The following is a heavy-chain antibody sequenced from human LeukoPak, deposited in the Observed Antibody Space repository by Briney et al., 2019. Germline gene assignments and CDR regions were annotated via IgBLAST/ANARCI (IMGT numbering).Heavy chain of an antibody. CDR3: ARVGYDSSGRFDY. V-gene: IGHV3-11*04. Sequence: GGSLRLSCAASGFTFSDYYMTWIRQAPGKGLEWFSYISISGIIIYYPDSVKGRFIISRDNAKNSLYLQMNSLRAEDTAVYFCARVGYDSSGRFDYWGQGTLVTVSS. J-gene: IGHJ4*02. CDR1: GFTFSDYY. CDR2: ISISGIII. D-gene: IGHD3-22*01.